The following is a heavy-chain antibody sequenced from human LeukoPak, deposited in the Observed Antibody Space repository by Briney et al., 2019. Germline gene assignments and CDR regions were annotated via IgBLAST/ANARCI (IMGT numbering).Heavy chain of an antibody. CDR3: GKTTTGYSSGRNPAWPVDY. V-gene: IGHV3-23*01. CDR1: GFT. CDR2: IFGSGGSA. Sequence: GGSLRLSCTASGFTFWVRQAPGKGLEWVSGIFGSGGSAHYADSVKGRFTISRDNSQNTVYLQMNSLRAEDTAVYYCGKTTTGYSSGRNPAWPVDYWGQGTLVTVSS. J-gene: IGHJ4*02. D-gene: IGHD6-19*01.